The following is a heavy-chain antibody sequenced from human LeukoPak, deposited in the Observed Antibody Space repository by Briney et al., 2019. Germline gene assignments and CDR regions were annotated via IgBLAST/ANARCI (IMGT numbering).Heavy chain of an antibody. Sequence: GSSVKVSCKASGGTFSSYAINWVRQAPGQGLEWMGGIIPIFDTANYAQKFQGRVTITADESKSTAYMELSSLRSEDTTVYYCGCPSPIGGVPWYYYMDVWGKGTTVTVSS. D-gene: IGHD3-3*01. CDR3: GCPSPIGGVPWYYYMDV. CDR1: GGTFSSYA. CDR2: IIPIFDTA. J-gene: IGHJ6*03. V-gene: IGHV1-69*01.